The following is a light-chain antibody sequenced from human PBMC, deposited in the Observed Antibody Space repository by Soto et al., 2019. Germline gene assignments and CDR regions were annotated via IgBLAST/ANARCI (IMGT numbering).Light chain of an antibody. J-gene: IGKJ1*01. CDR2: AAS. Sequence: DIQLTQSPSFLSASVGDRVTITCRASQGISSYLAWYQQKPGKAPKLLIYAASTLQSGVPSRFSGSGSGTEFTLTISCLQPEDVATYYCQQLNSYPPWTFGQGTKVEIK. CDR3: QQLNSYPPWT. V-gene: IGKV1-9*01. CDR1: QGISSY.